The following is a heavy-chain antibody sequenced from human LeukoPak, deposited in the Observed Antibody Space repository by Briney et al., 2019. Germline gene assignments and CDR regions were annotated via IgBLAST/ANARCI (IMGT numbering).Heavy chain of an antibody. D-gene: IGHD4-17*01. Sequence: RGASLKILCKGSGYSFTSYWISWVRQMPRKGLEWLGRIDPTDSYTNYRPSFQGHVTISADKSISTVYLHWSSLEASDTAMYYLARQLRVGTVQGFDPWGQGTLVTVSS. V-gene: IGHV5-10-1*01. CDR2: IDPTDSYT. CDR3: ARQLRVGTVQGFDP. J-gene: IGHJ5*02. CDR1: GYSFTSYW.